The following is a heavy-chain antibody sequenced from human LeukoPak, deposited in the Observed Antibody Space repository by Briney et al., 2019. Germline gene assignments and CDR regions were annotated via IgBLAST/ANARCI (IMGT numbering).Heavy chain of an antibody. J-gene: IGHJ5*02. Sequence: SEALSLTCTVSGGSISSGDYYWSWIRQPPGKGLEWIGYTYYSGSTYYNPSLKSRVTISVDTSENQFSLKLSSVTAADTAVYYCARGDYGGIAAAGTPYNWFDPWGQGTLVTVSS. CDR2: TYYSGST. CDR1: GGSISSGDYY. V-gene: IGHV4-30-4*01. CDR3: ARGDYGGIAAAGTPYNWFDP. D-gene: IGHD6-13*01.